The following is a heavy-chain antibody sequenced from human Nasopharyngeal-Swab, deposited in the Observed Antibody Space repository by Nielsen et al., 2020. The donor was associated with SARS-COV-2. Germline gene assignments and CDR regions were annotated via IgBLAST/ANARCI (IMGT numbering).Heavy chain of an antibody. V-gene: IGHV3-74*01. D-gene: IGHD1-14*01. CDR1: GFTFSRYW. CDR3: VRGGLGTGLEN. Sequence: GESLKISCAASGFTFSRYWMHWVRLPPGKGLEWVSQIDVDGRRTTYADSVKGRFTISRDNAKHTLYLQMNSLRAEDTAVYYGVRGGLGTGLENWGQGTLVTVSS. CDR2: IDVDGRRT. J-gene: IGHJ4*02.